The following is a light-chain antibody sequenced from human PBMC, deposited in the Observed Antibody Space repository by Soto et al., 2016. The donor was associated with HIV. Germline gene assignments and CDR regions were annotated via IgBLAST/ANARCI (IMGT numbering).Light chain of an antibody. CDR1: QSLVHSDGNSY. Sequence: DVALTQSPLSLPVTLGQPASISCRSSQSLVHSDGNSYLTWFHQRPGQSPRRLIYQASKRDPGVPDRFSGSGSGTDFTLKISRVEAEDVGVYYCMQGTHWPPTFGGGTKVEIK. V-gene: IGKV2-30*02. CDR3: MQGTHWPPT. J-gene: IGKJ4*01. CDR2: QAS.